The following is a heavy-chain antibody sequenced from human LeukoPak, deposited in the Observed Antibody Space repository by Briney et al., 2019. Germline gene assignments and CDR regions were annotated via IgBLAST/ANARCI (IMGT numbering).Heavy chain of an antibody. D-gene: IGHD3-22*01. CDR1: GFTFSSNV. Sequence: PGGSLRLSCAASGFTFSSNVMSWVRQAPGKGLEWVSGISGSGGRTYYADSVKGRFTISRDKSKNTLYLQMNSLRAEDTAVYYCAKDPTDFDSSGQTYFDYWGQGTLVTVSS. V-gene: IGHV3-23*01. CDR2: ISGSGGRT. J-gene: IGHJ4*02. CDR3: AKDPTDFDSSGQTYFDY.